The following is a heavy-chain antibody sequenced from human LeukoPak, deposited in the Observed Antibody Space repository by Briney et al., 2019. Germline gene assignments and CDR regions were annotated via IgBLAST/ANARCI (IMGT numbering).Heavy chain of an antibody. CDR3: ARDLNYYDSSGYHNPDAFDI. CDR1: GFTFSSYS. D-gene: IGHD3-22*01. V-gene: IGHV3-21*01. CDR2: IISSSSYI. Sequence: GSLRLSCAASGFTFSSYSMNWVRPAPGKGLEWVSSIISSSSYIYYADSVKGRFTISRDNAKNSLYLQMNSLRAEDTAVYYCARDLNYYDSSGYHNPDAFDIWGQGTMVTVSS. J-gene: IGHJ3*02.